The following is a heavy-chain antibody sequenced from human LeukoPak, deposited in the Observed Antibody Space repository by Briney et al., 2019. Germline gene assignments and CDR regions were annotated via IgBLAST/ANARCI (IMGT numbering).Heavy chain of an antibody. D-gene: IGHD3-10*01. CDR1: GGSISSSSYY. J-gene: IGHJ3*02. V-gene: IGHV4-39*07. CDR3: ARDRFAFDI. CDR2: IYYSGST. Sequence: SETLSLTCTVSGGSISSSSYYRGWIRQPPGKGLEWIGSIYYSGSTYYNPSLKSRVTMSVDTSKNQFSLKLSSVTAADTAVYYCARDRFAFDIWGQGTMVTVSS.